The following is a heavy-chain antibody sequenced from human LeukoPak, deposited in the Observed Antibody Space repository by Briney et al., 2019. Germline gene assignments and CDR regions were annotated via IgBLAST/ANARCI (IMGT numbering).Heavy chain of an antibody. CDR1: GYAIISGGFS. D-gene: IGHD3-10*01. V-gene: IGHV4-30-2*01. CDR3: ARSRQASGLFSS. CDR2: IYDRGPA. Sequence: SQTLSLTCTVSGYAIISGGFSWNWIRQPPGKGLEWIGCIYDRGPAHYNPSLKSRFTISVDRPKNQFFLNVTSLTAADTAVYYCARSRQASGLFSSWGQGTLVTVSS. J-gene: IGHJ5*02.